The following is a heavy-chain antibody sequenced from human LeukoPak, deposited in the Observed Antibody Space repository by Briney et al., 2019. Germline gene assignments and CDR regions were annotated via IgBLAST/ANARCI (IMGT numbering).Heavy chain of an antibody. Sequence: PGGSLRLSCAASGFTFSSYAMSWVRQAPGKGLEWVSAISGSGGSTYYADSVKGRFTISRGNSKNTLYLQMNSLRAEDTAVYYCAKDWLSSGWYYFDYWGQGTLVTVSS. CDR1: GFTFSSYA. CDR2: ISGSGGST. D-gene: IGHD6-19*01. J-gene: IGHJ4*02. CDR3: AKDWLSSGWYYFDY. V-gene: IGHV3-23*01.